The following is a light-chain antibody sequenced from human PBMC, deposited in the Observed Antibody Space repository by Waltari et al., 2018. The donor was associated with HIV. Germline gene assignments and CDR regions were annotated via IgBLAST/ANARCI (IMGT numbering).Light chain of an antibody. CDR2: DVI. J-gene: IGLJ2*01. CDR3: GSYTNTTTSVV. V-gene: IGLV2-14*01. Sequence: QSALTQPASVSGSPGQSITISCPGTRSDVGDYNFFSWYPQHPGRAPKLIIYDVIRRPSGFSNRFSGSKSGNTASLTISGLQAEDEADYSCGSYTNTTTSVVFGGGTKLTVL. CDR1: RSDVGDYNF.